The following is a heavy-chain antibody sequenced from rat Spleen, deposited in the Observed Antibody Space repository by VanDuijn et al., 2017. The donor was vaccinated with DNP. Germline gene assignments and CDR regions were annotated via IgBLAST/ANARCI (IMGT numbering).Heavy chain of an antibody. V-gene: IGHV5-31*01. J-gene: IGHJ3*01. CDR1: GFRFSYYW. CDR3: TTGVYGGYEDWFAN. D-gene: IGHD1-11*01. CDR2: LTNGGGT. Sequence: EVQLVESGGDLVQPGRSLKLSCVASGFRFSYYWMTWIRHVPGKGLEWVASLTNGGGTNYRDSVKGRFTISRDNAKSTLYLQMDSLRSEDTATYYCTTGVYGGYEDWFANWGQGTLVTVSS.